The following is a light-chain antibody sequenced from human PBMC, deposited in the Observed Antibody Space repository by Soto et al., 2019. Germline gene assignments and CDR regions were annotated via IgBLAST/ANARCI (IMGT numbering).Light chain of an antibody. J-gene: IGKJ1*01. Sequence: DIQMTQSPSSLSTTVGDSVTITCQASQDSSNYWMWYQQKPGKAPQLLIYDASNLETGVPSRCSGSGSGTDFTFTISSLQPEDIATSYCQQYDNRPPWTFGQGTKVDIK. CDR3: QQYDNRPPWT. CDR1: QDSSNY. CDR2: DAS. V-gene: IGKV1-33*01.